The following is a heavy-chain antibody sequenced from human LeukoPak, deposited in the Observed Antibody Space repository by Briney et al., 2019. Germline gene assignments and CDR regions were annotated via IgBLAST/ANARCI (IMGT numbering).Heavy chain of an antibody. J-gene: IGHJ6*03. CDR3: ARRVRYCSSTSCYPDDYYYYYYMDV. CDR2: IYHSGST. D-gene: IGHD2-2*01. Sequence: SETLSLTCAVSGYSISSGYYWGWIRQPPGKGLEWIGSIYHSGSTYYNPSLKSRVTISVDTSKSQFSLKLSSVTAADTAVYYCARRVRYCSSTSCYPDDYYYYYYMDVWGKGTTVTVSS. CDR1: GYSISSGYY. V-gene: IGHV4-38-2*01.